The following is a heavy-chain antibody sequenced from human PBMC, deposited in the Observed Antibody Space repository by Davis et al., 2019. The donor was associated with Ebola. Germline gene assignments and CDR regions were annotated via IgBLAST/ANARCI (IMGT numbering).Heavy chain of an antibody. V-gene: IGHV3-21*01. CDR3: ARLDIAAAAQVYYGMDV. CDR2: ISSSSSYI. D-gene: IGHD6-13*01. J-gene: IGHJ6*04. Sequence: GGSLRLSCAASGFTFSSYSMNWVRQAPGKGLEWVPSISSSSSYIYYADSVKGRFTISRDNAKNSLYLQMNSLRAEDTAVYYCARLDIAAAAQVYYGMDVWGKGTTVTVSS. CDR1: GFTFSSYS.